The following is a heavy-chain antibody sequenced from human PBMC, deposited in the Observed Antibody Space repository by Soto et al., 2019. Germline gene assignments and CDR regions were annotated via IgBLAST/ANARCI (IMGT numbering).Heavy chain of an antibody. CDR1: GYTFTTYD. J-gene: IGHJ6*03. CDR2: ISAFNGNT. CDR3: ARAVSHFYHYYYMDV. Sequence: QVQLVQSGAEVKKPGASVKCSCKASGYTFTTYDISWVRQAPGQGLEWLGWISAFNGNTNYSQKLQGRVTMTTDTSTSTACMELRSLRSDDTAVYYCARAVSHFYHYYYMDVWGKGTTVTVSS. V-gene: IGHV1-18*01. D-gene: IGHD2-8*01.